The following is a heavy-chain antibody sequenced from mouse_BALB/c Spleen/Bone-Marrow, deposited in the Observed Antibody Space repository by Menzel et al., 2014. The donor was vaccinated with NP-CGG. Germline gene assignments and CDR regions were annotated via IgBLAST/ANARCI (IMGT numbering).Heavy chain of an antibody. D-gene: IGHD1-1*01. J-gene: IGHJ1*01. V-gene: IGHV1-4*01. CDR3: AKGLIYYYVRRDGCFDV. Sequence: SGAELARPGASVKMSCKTSGYTFTTYTMHWVKQRPGQGLEWIGYINPGSGYTNYNQKFKDKATLTADKSSSAAYMQLSSPTSEDSAVYYCAKGLIYYYVRRDGCFDVWGAGTTVTVSS. CDR1: GYTFTTYT. CDR2: INPGSGYT.